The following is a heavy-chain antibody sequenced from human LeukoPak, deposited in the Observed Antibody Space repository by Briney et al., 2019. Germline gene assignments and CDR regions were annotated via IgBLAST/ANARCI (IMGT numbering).Heavy chain of an antibody. CDR1: GFTFSDYY. CDR3: ARDFRSWYCDY. CDR2: ISSSGSTI. J-gene: IGHJ4*02. Sequence: GGSLRLSCAASGFTFSDYYTSWIRQAPGKGLEWVSYISSSGSTIYYADSVKGRFTISRDNAKNSLYLQMNSLRAEDTAVYYCARDFRSWYCDYWGQGTLVTVSS. V-gene: IGHV3-11*04.